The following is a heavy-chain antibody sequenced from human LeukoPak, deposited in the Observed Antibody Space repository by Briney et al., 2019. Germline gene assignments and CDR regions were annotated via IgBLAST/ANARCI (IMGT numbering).Heavy chain of an antibody. D-gene: IGHD6-6*01. CDR1: GYTFTGYY. CDR3: ARDQGSSSSYDYFDY. J-gene: IGHJ4*02. CDR2: INPNSGGT. Sequence: ASVKVSCKASGYTFTGYYMHWVRQAPGQGLEWMGWINPNSGGTNYAQKFQGGVTMTRDTSISTAYMELSRLRSDDTAVYYCARDQGSSSSYDYFDYWGQGTLVTVSS. V-gene: IGHV1-2*02.